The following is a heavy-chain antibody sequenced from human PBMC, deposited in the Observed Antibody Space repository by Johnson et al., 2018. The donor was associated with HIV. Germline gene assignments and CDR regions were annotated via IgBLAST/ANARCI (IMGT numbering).Heavy chain of an antibody. CDR1: GFTFDDNG. V-gene: IGHV3-20*04. Sequence: VQLVESGGGLVQPGGSLRLSCAASGFTFDDNGMSWVRQAPGKGLEWVSGINWNGGSTGYANSVKGRFTISRDNSKNTLYLQMNRLRAEDTALYYCAKDIYGYDAFDIWGQGTMVTVSS. CDR2: INWNGGST. D-gene: IGHD5-24*01. J-gene: IGHJ3*02. CDR3: AKDIYGYDAFDI.